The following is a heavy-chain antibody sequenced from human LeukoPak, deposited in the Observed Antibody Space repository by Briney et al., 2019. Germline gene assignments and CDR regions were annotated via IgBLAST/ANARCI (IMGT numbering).Heavy chain of an antibody. CDR2: IYTSGST. CDR3: ARVESSSWYD. V-gene: IGHV4-61*02. Sequence: SETLSLTCTVSGGSISSGSYYWSWIRQPAGKGLEWIGRIYTSGSTNYNPSLKSRVTISVDTSKNQFSLKLSSVTAADTAVYYCARVESSSWYDWGQGTLVTVSS. CDR1: GGSISSGSYY. D-gene: IGHD6-13*01. J-gene: IGHJ4*02.